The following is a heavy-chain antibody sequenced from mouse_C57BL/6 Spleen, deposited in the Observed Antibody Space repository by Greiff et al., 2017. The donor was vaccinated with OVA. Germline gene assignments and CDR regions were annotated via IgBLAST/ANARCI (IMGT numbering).Heavy chain of an antibody. CDR3: ARDLLLRGYAMDY. V-gene: IGHV1-64*01. J-gene: IGHJ4*01. D-gene: IGHD1-1*01. CDR1: GYTFTSYW. Sequence: QVQLQQPGAELVKPGASVKLSCKASGYTFTSYWMHWVKQRPGQGLEWIGMIHPNSGSTNYNEKFKSKATLTVDKSSSTAYMQLSSLTSEDSAVEYCARDLLLRGYAMDYWGQGTSVTVSS. CDR2: IHPNSGST.